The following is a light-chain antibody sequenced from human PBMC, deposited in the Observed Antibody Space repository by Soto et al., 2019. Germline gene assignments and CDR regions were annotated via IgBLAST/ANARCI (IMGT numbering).Light chain of an antibody. CDR1: SSDVGGYNY. J-gene: IGLJ1*01. CDR3: CSYAASDTYV. CDR2: DVS. Sequence: QSALTQPRSVSGSPGQSVTISCTGTSSDVGGYNYVSWYQQHPGKAPKLMIYDVSKRPSGVPDRFSGSKSGNTASLTISGLQAEYEADYYCCSYAASDTYVFGTGTKVTVL. V-gene: IGLV2-11*01.